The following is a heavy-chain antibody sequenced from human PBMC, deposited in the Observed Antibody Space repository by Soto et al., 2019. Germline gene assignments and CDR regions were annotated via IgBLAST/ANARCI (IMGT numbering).Heavy chain of an antibody. Sequence: QVQLQESGPGLVKPSQTLSLTCTVSGGSISSGDYYWSWIRQPPGKGLEWIGYIYYSGSTYYNPSLKRRVTISVDTYKNQFSLKLSSVTAADTGVYYCARKESGTDAFEYWGQGTLVTVSS. D-gene: IGHD1-7*01. J-gene: IGHJ4*02. CDR1: GGSISSGDYY. CDR2: IYYSGST. V-gene: IGHV4-30-4*01. CDR3: ARKESGTDAFEY.